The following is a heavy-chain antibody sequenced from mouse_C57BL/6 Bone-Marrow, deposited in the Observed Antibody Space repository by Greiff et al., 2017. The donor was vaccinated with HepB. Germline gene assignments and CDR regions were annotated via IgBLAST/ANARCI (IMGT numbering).Heavy chain of an antibody. CDR2: INPSTGGT. J-gene: IGHJ4*01. CDR3: ARLLRYY. Sequence: VQLKQSGPELVKPGASVKISCKASGYSFTGYYMNWVKQSPEKSLEWIGEINPSTGGTTYNQKFKAKATLTVDKSSSTAYMQLKSLTSEDSAVYYCARLLRYYWGQGTSVTVSS. CDR1: GYSFTGYY. D-gene: IGHD1-1*01. V-gene: IGHV1-42*01.